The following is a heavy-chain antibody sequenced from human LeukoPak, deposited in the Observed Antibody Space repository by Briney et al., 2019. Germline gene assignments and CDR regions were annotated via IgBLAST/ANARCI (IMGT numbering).Heavy chain of an antibody. CDR1: GYSFTSYW. D-gene: IGHD1-26*01. V-gene: IGHV5-51*01. CDR3: ARDGRGWELLRNINGPAEYFQH. Sequence: GESLKISCKGSGYSFTSYWIGWVRQMPGKGLEWMGIIYPGDSDTRYSPSFQGQVTISADKSISTAYLQWSSLKASDTAVYYCARDGRGWELLRNINGPAEYFQHWGQGTLVTVSS. CDR2: IYPGDSDT. J-gene: IGHJ1*01.